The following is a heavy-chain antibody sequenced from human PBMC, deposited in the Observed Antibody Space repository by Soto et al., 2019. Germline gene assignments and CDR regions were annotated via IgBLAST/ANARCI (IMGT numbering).Heavy chain of an antibody. V-gene: IGHV1-24*01. CDR2: FDPEEGET. Sequence: ASVKVSCKVSGYTVTEFSIHWVRQAPGKGLEWMGGFDPEEGETIYAQRFQGRVIMTEDTSTDTAYMELSSLRSEDTAVYYCATVAVQVGWFRSDYVPQFDSWGKGTLVTVSS. J-gene: IGHJ4*02. CDR1: GYTVTEFS. D-gene: IGHD3-16*01. CDR3: ATVAVQVGWFRSDYVPQFDS.